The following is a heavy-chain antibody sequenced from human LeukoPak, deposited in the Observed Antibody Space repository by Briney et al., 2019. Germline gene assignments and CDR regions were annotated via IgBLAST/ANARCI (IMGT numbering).Heavy chain of an antibody. J-gene: IGHJ6*04. D-gene: IGHD3-10*02. V-gene: IGHV3-48*04. CDR2: ISSSGSTI. Sequence: GGSLRLSCAASGFTFSLYWMTWVRQSPGKGLEWVSYISSSGSTIYYADSVKGRFTISRDNAKNSLYLQMNSLRAEDTAVYYCAELGITMIGGVWGKGTTVTISS. CDR1: GFTFSLYW. CDR3: AELGITMIGGV.